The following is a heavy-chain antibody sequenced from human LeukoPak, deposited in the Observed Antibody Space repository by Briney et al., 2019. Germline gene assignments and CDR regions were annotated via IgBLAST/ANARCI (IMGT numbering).Heavy chain of an antibody. CDR1: GVSISSYY. CDR2: IYTSGST. Sequence: PSETLSLTCTVSGVSISSYYWSWIRQPAAKGLEWIGRIYTSGSTSYNPSLKSRVTMSVDTSKNQFSLKLSSVTAADTAVYYCARGPYSSSSQWFDPWGQGTLVTVSS. V-gene: IGHV4-4*07. J-gene: IGHJ5*02. CDR3: ARGPYSSSSQWFDP. D-gene: IGHD6-6*01.